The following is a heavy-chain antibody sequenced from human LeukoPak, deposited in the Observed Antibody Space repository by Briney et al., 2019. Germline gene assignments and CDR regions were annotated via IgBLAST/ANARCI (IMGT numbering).Heavy chain of an antibody. Sequence: SETLSLTCAVSGYSISSSSYYWGWIRQSPGKGPEWIGYIYYSGSTYYNPSLKSRVTLSVDTSKNQFSLKLSSVTAADTAVYYCARELDRQWFDPWGQGTLVTVSS. J-gene: IGHJ5*02. CDR2: IYYSGST. CDR3: ARELDRQWFDP. D-gene: IGHD3-22*01. CDR1: GYSISSSSYY. V-gene: IGHV4-39*07.